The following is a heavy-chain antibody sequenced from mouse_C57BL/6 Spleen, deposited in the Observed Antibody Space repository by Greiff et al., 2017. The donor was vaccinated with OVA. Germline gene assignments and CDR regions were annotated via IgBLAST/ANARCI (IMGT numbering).Heavy chain of an antibody. Sequence: EVQLQQSGPELVKPGASVKISCKASGYTFTDYYMNWVKQSHGKSLEWIGDINPNNGGTSYNQKFKGKATLTVDKSSSTAYMELRSLTSEDSAVYYCARFITTAGYFDYWGQGTTLTVSS. D-gene: IGHD1-1*01. CDR1: GYTFTDYY. CDR3: ARFITTAGYFDY. V-gene: IGHV1-26*01. J-gene: IGHJ2*01. CDR2: INPNNGGT.